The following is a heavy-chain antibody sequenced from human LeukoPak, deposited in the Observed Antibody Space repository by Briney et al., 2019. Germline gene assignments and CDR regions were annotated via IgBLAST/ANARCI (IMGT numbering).Heavy chain of an antibody. J-gene: IGHJ5*02. V-gene: IGHV4-34*01. Sequence: PSETLSLTCAVYGGSFSGYYWSWIRQPPGKGLEWIGEINHSGSTNYNPSLKSRVTISVDTSKNQFSLKLSSVTAADTAVYYCARAGLAARRHNWFDPWGQGTLVTVSS. CDR1: GGSFSGYY. CDR3: ARAGLAARRHNWFDP. D-gene: IGHD6-6*01. CDR2: INHSGST.